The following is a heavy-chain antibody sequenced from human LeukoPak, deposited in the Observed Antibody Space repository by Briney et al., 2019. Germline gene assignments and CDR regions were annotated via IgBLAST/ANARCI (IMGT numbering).Heavy chain of an antibody. D-gene: IGHD3-9*01. V-gene: IGHV3-23*01. J-gene: IGHJ4*02. Sequence: PGGSLRLSCVASGFTFSSYVMSWVRQAPGKGLEWVSSISGGGGGAYYADPAKGRFTISRDNSKNTLYLQMNSLRAEDTAVYYCAKDEGNYDILTGYYTYFDYWGQGTLVTVSS. CDR3: AKDEGNYDILTGYYTYFDY. CDR2: ISGGGGGA. CDR1: GFTFSSYV.